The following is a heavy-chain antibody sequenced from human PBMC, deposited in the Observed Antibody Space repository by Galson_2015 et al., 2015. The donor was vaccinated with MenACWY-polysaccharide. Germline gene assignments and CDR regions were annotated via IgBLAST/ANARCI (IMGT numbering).Heavy chain of an antibody. Sequence: SLRLSCAASGFSFSSYSMTWVRQAPGKGLEWLSYITPTGDPKMYADPVKGRFTISRDNAKNSLYLQMNNLRAEDTAVYYCASRGVVTPYSLDYWGQGTLVSVSS. CDR1: GFSFSSYS. CDR3: ASRGVVTPYSLDY. V-gene: IGHV3-48*01. D-gene: IGHD2-15*01. J-gene: IGHJ4*02. CDR2: ITPTGDPK.